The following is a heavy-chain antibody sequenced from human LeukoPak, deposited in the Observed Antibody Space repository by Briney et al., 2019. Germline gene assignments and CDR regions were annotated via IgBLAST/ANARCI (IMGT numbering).Heavy chain of an antibody. CDR2: IYYSAST. J-gene: IGHJ4*02. CDR3: VRGVYGSGSHYFDY. Sequence: SETLSLTCTVSGGSVSSAYYYWTWIRQPPGKGLEWIGYIYYSASTKHNPSLKSRVTISVDTSKNQFSLKLNSVAAADTAVYFCVRGVYGSGSHYFDYWDQGTLVTVSS. D-gene: IGHD3-10*01. CDR1: GGSVSSAYYY. V-gene: IGHV4-61*01.